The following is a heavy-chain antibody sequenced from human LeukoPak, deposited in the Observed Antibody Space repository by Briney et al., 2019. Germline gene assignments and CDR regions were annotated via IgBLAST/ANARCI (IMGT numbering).Heavy chain of an antibody. CDR3: ARNRRGYSGSYYANYYFDY. CDR1: GGSISSYY. Sequence: KPSETLSLTCTVSGGSISSYYWSWIRQPPGKGLEWIGYIYYSGSTNYNPSLKSRVTISVDTSKNQFSLKLSSMTAADTAVYYCARNRRGYSGSYYANYYFDYWGQGTLVTVSS. V-gene: IGHV4-59*01. CDR2: IYYSGST. J-gene: IGHJ4*02. D-gene: IGHD1-26*01.